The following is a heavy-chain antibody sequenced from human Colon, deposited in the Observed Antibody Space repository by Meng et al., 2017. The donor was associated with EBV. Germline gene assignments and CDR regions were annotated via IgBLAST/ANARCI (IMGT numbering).Heavy chain of an antibody. CDR1: SGSFSGYY. CDR2: INHSGST. D-gene: IGHD4-17*01. Sequence: QVQLQQWGAGLLKPSXXLSLTCXVYSGSFSGYYWTWIRQPPGKGLEWIGEINHSGSTNYNPSLKSRVTISVDTSKNQFSLKVTSVTAADTAVYYCARYRLQNDYGDQLYYFDYLGHGSLVTVSS. J-gene: IGHJ4*01. CDR3: ARYRLQNDYGDQLYYFDY. V-gene: IGHV4-34*01.